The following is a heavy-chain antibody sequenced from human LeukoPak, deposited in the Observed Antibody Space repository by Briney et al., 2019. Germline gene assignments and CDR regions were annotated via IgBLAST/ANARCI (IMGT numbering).Heavy chain of an antibody. CDR1: GFTFSSYG. CDR2: IYSGGGSA. Sequence: PGGSLRLSCAASGFTFSSYGMHWVRQAPGKGLEWVSVIYSGGGSAYYADSVKGRFTISRDNAKNSLYLQMNSLRAEDTAVYYCASKSSGAWGQGTLVTVSS. J-gene: IGHJ5*02. D-gene: IGHD3-10*01. CDR3: ASKSSGA. V-gene: IGHV3-NL1*01.